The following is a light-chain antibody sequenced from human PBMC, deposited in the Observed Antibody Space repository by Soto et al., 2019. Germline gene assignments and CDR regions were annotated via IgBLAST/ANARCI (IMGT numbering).Light chain of an antibody. J-gene: IGKJ1*01. CDR2: GAS. Sequence: EIVLTQSSGTLSLSPGERATLSCRASQSLSSSYLAWYQQKPGQAPRLLISGASTGATGIPDRFSGSGSGTDFTLTISRLEPDDFAVYYCQQYGSLPPWTFGQGTKADIK. V-gene: IGKV3-20*01. CDR1: QSLSSSY. CDR3: QQYGSLPPWT.